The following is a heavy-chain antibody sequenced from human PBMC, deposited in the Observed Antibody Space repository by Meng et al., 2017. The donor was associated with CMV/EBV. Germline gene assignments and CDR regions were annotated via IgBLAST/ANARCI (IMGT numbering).Heavy chain of an antibody. D-gene: IGHD3-10*01. CDR1: GFTFSSYE. CDR2: ISSSGSTI. V-gene: IGHV3-48*03. Sequence: GGSRRLSCAASGFTFSSYEMNWVRQAPGKGLEWVSYISSSGSTIYYADSVKGRFTISRDNAKKSSYLQMNSPRAEDTAVYYCARAYGDYYYYYGMDVWGQGTTVTVSS. CDR3: ARAYGDYYYYYGMDV. J-gene: IGHJ6*02.